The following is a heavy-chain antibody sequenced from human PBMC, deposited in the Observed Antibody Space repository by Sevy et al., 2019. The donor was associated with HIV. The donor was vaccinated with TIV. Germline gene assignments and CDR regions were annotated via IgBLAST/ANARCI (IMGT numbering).Heavy chain of an antibody. Sequence: GESLKISCAASGFLFSSYGINWVRQAPGKGLEWVAVIWYDGSTKYYAESVKGRFTISRDNSNNTLYQQMNSLRAEDTAVYYCARERGYSYGYFDFWGQGTLVTVSS. J-gene: IGHJ4*02. D-gene: IGHD5-18*01. V-gene: IGHV3-33*01. CDR1: GFLFSSYG. CDR2: IWYDGSTK. CDR3: ARERGYSYGYFDF.